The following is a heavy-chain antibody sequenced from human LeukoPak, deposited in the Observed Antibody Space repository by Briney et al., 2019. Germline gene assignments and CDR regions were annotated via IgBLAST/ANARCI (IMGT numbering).Heavy chain of an antibody. D-gene: IGHD5-18*01. Sequence: TSETLSLTCTVSGGSISSGSYYWSWIRQPAGKRLEWIGEINHSGSTNYNPSLKSRVTISVDKSKNQFSLKLSSVTAADTAVYYCARGGSHLWQPFDSWGQGTLVTVSS. CDR3: ARGGSHLWQPFDS. CDR1: GGSISSGSYY. J-gene: IGHJ4*02. CDR2: INHSGST. V-gene: IGHV4-61*10.